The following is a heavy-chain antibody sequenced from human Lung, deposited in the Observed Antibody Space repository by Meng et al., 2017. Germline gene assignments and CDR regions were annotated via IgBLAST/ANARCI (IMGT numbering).Heavy chain of an antibody. CDR2: IFHSGST. CDR3: ARFDISSSGRGDY. CDR1: GGSITSSTW. J-gene: IGHJ4*02. V-gene: IGHV4-4*02. D-gene: IGHD1-26*01. Sequence: HGQFQESGPGRGNPSGTLSLTCAVSGGSITSSTWWSWVRQTPGKGLEWFGEIFHSGSTNYNPPLESRVTISVDKSKNQFSLKVYSVTAADTATYYCARFDISSSGRGDYWGQGILVTVSS.